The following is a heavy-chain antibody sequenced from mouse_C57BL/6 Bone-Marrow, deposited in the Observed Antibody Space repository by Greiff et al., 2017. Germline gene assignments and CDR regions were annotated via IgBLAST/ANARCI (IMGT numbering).Heavy chain of an antibody. D-gene: IGHD1-1*01. V-gene: IGHV1-64*01. CDR3: SRFITTVGIDY. CDR1: GYTFTSYW. CDR2: INPNSGST. J-gene: IGHJ2*01. Sequence: QVQLQQPGAELVKPGASVKLSCKASGYTFTSYWMHWVKQRPGQGLEWIGIINPNSGSTNYKEKFKSKATLTVDKSSSTAYMQLSSLTSEDSAFYYWSRFITTVGIDYWGQGTTLTVSS.